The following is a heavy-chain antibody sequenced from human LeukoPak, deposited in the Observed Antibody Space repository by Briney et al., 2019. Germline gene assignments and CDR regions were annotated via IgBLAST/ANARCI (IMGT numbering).Heavy chain of an antibody. CDR3: ARCELDYGDIDY. Sequence: PGGSLRLSCAASGFTFSSYSMNWVRQAPGKGLEWVSSISSSSSYIYYADSVKGRFTISRDNAKNSLYLQMNSLRAEDTAVYYCARCELDYGDIDYWGQGTLVTVSS. V-gene: IGHV3-21*01. CDR2: ISSSSSYI. CDR1: GFTFSSYS. J-gene: IGHJ4*02. D-gene: IGHD4-17*01.